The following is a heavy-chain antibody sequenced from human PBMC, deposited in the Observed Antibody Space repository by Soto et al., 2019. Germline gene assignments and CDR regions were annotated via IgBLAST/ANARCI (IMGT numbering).Heavy chain of an antibody. V-gene: IGHV3-23*01. Sequence: VGSLRLSCAASGFTFSSYAMSWVRQAPGKGLEWVSAISGSGGSTYYADSVKGRFTISRDNSKNTLYLQMNSRRAEDTAVYYCAKEPSGVTMIVVATVLDYSGQGTRVTVSS. J-gene: IGHJ4*02. CDR2: ISGSGGST. D-gene: IGHD3-22*01. CDR1: GFTFSSYA. CDR3: AKEPSGVTMIVVATVLDY.